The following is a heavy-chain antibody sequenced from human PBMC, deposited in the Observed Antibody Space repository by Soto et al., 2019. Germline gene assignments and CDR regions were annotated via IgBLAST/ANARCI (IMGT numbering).Heavy chain of an antibody. D-gene: IGHD2-21*01. CDR2: IKPDGSEK. CDR1: GFTFSTYW. CDR3: ASIAASNVLDI. Sequence: GGSLRLSCAASGFTFSTYWMNWVRQAPGKGLEWVANIKPDGSEKYYVDSVKGRFTISRDNARNSLFLQMDNLRAEDAALYYCASIAASNVLDIWGQGTMVTVSS. J-gene: IGHJ3*02. V-gene: IGHV3-7*01.